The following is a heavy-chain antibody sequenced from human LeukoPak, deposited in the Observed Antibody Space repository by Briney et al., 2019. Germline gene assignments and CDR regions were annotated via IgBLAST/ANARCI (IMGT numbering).Heavy chain of an antibody. CDR2: ISPYSGNT. Sequence: ASVRVSCKASGYTFTSFGISWVRQAPGQGLEWMGWISPYSGNTNYAQKLQGRVTVTTDTSTSTAYMELRSLRSDDTAVYYCTRDSTTLDYWDQGTLVTVSS. J-gene: IGHJ4*02. CDR3: TRDSTTLDY. CDR1: GYTFTSFG. V-gene: IGHV1-18*01. D-gene: IGHD1-1*01.